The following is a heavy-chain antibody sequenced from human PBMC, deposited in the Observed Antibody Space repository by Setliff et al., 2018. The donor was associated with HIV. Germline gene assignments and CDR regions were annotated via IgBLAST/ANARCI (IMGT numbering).Heavy chain of an antibody. V-gene: IGHV4-4*09. D-gene: IGHD6-19*01. CDR1: GGSISSYY. J-gene: IGHJ4*02. CDR3: ARSPRIGVAGEFEY. CDR2: IYTSGSV. Sequence: LTCTVSGGSISSYYWSWIRQPPGKGLEWIGYIYTSGSVNYNPSLNSRVTISVDTSKNQFSLKVNSVTAADTAVYCCARSPRIGVAGEFEYWGQGTLVTVSS.